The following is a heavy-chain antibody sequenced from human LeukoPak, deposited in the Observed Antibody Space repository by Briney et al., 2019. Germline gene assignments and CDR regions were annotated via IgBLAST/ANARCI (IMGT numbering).Heavy chain of an antibody. V-gene: IGHV1-69*13. D-gene: IGHD2-2*01. CDR2: IIPIFGTA. CDR1: GGTFSSYA. J-gene: IGHJ4*02. Sequence: SVKVSCKASGGTFSSYAISWVRQAPGQGLEWMGGIIPIFGTANYAQKFQGRVTITADESTSTAYMELRSLRSDDTAVYYCALTGSTSFPNGFWGQGTLVTVSS. CDR3: ALTGSTSFPNGF.